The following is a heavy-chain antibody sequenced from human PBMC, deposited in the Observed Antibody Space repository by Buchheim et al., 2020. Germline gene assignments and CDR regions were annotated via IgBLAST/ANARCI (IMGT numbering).Heavy chain of an antibody. CDR1: GFTFSSYA. CDR3: ARDRGYFDWLYLDY. J-gene: IGHJ4*02. V-gene: IGHV3-30*04. CDR2: ISYDGSNK. Sequence: QVQLVESGGGVVQPGRSLRLSCAASGFTFSSYAMHWVRQAPGRGLVWGAVISYDGSNKYYADSVKGRFTISRDNSKNTLYLQMNSLRAEDTAVYYCARDRGYFDWLYLDYWGQGTL. D-gene: IGHD3-9*01.